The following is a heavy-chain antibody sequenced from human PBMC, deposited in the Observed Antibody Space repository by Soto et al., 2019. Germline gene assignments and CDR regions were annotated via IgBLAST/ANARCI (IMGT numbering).Heavy chain of an antibody. CDR3: AREYGNYGPDY. CDR1: GYTFTTYG. CDR2: ISGYNGNT. Sequence: QVQLVQSGAEVKKPGASVKVSCKASGYTFTTYGIDWVRQAPGQGLEWMGWISGYNGNTNYAQKLQGRVTMTSDTSTNTAYMELRSLRSDDTPVYYCAREYGNYGPDYWGQGTLVTVSS. D-gene: IGHD4-17*01. J-gene: IGHJ4*02. V-gene: IGHV1-18*01.